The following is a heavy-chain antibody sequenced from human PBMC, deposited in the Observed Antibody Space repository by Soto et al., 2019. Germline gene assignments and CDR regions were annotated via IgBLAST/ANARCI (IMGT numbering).Heavy chain of an antibody. V-gene: IGHV1-69*13. J-gene: IGHJ3*02. CDR3: ARQRTYYYDSSGRAFDI. D-gene: IGHD3-22*01. CDR1: GGTFSSYA. Sequence: ASVEVSCKASGGTFSSYAISWVRQAPGQGLEWMGGIIPIFGTANYAQKFQGRVTITADESTSTAYMELSSLRSEDTAVYYCARQRTYYYDSSGRAFDIWGQGTMVTVSS. CDR2: IIPIFGTA.